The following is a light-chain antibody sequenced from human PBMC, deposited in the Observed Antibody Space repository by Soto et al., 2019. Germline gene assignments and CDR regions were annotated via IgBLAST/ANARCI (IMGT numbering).Light chain of an antibody. CDR3: AAWHDSLSGVI. CDR2: DDR. J-gene: IGLJ2*01. CDR1: NIGRKS. V-gene: IGLV3-21*02. Sequence: SSELTQPPSVSVAPGQTARITCGGTNIGRKSVHWYQQKPGQAPVVVVYDDRDRPSGIPERFSGSKSGTSASLAISGLRSEDEADYYCAAWHDSLSGVIFGGGTKVTVL.